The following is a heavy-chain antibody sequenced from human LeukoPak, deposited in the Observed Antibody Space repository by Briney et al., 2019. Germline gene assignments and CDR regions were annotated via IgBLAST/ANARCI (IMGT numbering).Heavy chain of an antibody. D-gene: IGHD3-10*01. CDR2: IYHSGST. V-gene: IGHV4-38-2*02. CDR1: GYSISSGYY. J-gene: IGHJ3*02. Sequence: PSETLSLTCTVSGYSISSGYYWGWIRQPPGKGLEWIGSIYHSGSTYYNPSLKSRVTISVDTSKNQFSLKLSSVTAADTAVYYCARLGYDAFDIWGQGTMVTVSS. CDR3: ARLGYDAFDI.